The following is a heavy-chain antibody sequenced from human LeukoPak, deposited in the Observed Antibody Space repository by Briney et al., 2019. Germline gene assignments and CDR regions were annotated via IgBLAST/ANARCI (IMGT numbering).Heavy chain of an antibody. D-gene: IGHD4-17*01. J-gene: IGHJ4*02. Sequence: PGGSLRLSCAASGFTFSSYEMNWVRQAPGKGLEWVSYISSSGSTIYYADSVKGRFTISRDNAKSSLYLQMNSLRAEDTAVYYCARDPDNGAGFDYWGQGTLVTVSS. CDR3: ARDPDNGAGFDY. CDR2: ISSSGSTI. V-gene: IGHV3-48*03. CDR1: GFTFSSYE.